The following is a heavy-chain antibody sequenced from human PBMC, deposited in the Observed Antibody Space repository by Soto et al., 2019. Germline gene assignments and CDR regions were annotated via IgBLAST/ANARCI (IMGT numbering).Heavy chain of an antibody. CDR1: GGSISSSSYY. CDR3: ARVSRYCSGGNCYSRGDYYYYNGMDV. D-gene: IGHD2-15*01. Sequence: SETLSLTCTVSGGSISSSSYYWSWIRQPPGKGLEWIGYVHDSWGSHYNPSLKSRVTISVDTSKKQFSLKLSSVTAADTAVYYCARVSRYCSGGNCYSRGDYYYYNGMDVWGQGTTVTVSS. CDR2: VHDSWGS. V-gene: IGHV4-61*05. J-gene: IGHJ6*02.